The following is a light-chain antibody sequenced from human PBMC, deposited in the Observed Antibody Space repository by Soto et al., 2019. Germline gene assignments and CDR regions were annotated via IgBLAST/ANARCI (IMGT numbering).Light chain of an antibody. V-gene: IGLV2-14*03. J-gene: IGLJ1*01. CDR3: SAYTVSRTYV. CDR1: SSDVGAYNF. CDR2: NVY. Sequence: ALAQPASVSGSPGQSITISCTGTSSDVGAYNFVSWHQQHPGKAPKLMIYNVYDRPSGISYRFSGSKSGNTASLTISGLQGEDEADYYCSAYTVSRTYVFGTGTKVTVL.